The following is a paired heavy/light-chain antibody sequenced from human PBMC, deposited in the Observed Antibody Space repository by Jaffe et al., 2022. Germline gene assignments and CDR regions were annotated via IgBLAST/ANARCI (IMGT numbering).Light chain of an antibody. CDR2: STS. J-gene: IGLJ3*02. CDR1: TGAVTSGYY. V-gene: IGLV7-43*01. CDR3: LLYYGGAQLEWV. Sequence: QTVVTQEPSLTVSPGGTVTLTCASSTGAVTSGYYPNWFQQKPGQAPRALIYSTSNKHSWTPARFSGSLLGGKAALTLSGVQPEDEAEYYCLLYYGGAQLEWVFGGGTKLTVL.
Heavy chain of an antibody. D-gene: IGHD2-15*01. J-gene: IGHJ4*02. CDR3: AKFPESKVVVAARPVDY. Sequence: QVQLVESGGGVVQPGGSLRLSCAASGFTFSSYGMHWVRQAPGKGLEWVAFIRYDGSNKYYADSVKGRFTISRDNSKNTLYLQMNSLRAEDTAVYYCAKFPESKVVVAARPVDYWGQGTLVTVSS. CDR2: IRYDGSNK. V-gene: IGHV3-30*02. CDR1: GFTFSSYG.